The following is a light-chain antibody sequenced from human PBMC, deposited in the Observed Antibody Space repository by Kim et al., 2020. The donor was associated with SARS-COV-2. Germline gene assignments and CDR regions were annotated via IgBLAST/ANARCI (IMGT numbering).Light chain of an antibody. CDR1: HSVSSN. V-gene: IGKV3-15*01. CDR3: QQYNNWPLT. Sequence: VSPGERTTHTCRASHSVSSNVARCQQITGQAPRRLIYGAATRDDGIPARFSGSGSGTEFTLTISSLQSEDFAVYYCQQYNNWPLTFGQGTKVDIK. CDR2: GAA. J-gene: IGKJ1*01.